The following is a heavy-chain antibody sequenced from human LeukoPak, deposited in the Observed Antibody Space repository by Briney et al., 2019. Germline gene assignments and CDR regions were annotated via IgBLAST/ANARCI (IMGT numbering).Heavy chain of an antibody. J-gene: IGHJ6*02. D-gene: IGHD3-10*01. Sequence: GGSLRLSCAGSGFTFTNYAMNWVRQAPGKGLEWVSVISGSGTSTYYADSVKGRFTISRDNSKNTLYLHMNSLRAEDTALYYCAKGKGNFGSGTGPYGVDVWGRGTTVTVSS. CDR3: AKGKGNFGSGTGPYGVDV. CDR2: ISGSGTST. CDR1: GFTFTNYA. V-gene: IGHV3-23*01.